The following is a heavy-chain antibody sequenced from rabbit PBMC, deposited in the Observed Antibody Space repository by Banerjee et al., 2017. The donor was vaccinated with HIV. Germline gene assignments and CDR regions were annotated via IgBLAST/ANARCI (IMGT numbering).Heavy chain of an antibody. V-gene: IGHV1S43*01. CDR1: GFDLNSFYY. D-gene: IGHD4-1*01. CDR2: IYTTSGST. Sequence: QEQLEESGGGLVKPEGSLTLTCKASGFDLNSFYYVCWVRQAPGKGLELIACIYTTSGSTWYASWVNGRFAISRSTTLNTVDLRMPSLTAADTATYFCARDLAGVTGWNFGLWGPGTLVTVS. CDR3: ARDLAGVTGWNFGL. J-gene: IGHJ4*01.